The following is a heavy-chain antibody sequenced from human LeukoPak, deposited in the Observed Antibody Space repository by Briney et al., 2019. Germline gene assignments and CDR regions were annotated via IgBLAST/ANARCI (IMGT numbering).Heavy chain of an antibody. D-gene: IGHD3-10*01. Sequence: GGSLRLSCAASGFTFSNYWMTGVRQAPGKGLEWVANIKLDVSETYYVDSVRGRFTISRDNTKNSLYLQMDSLRAEDTAVYYCARKGNAFDFWGQGTMVTVSS. CDR1: GFTFSNYW. CDR2: IKLDVSET. J-gene: IGHJ3*01. V-gene: IGHV3-7*01. CDR3: ARKGNAFDF.